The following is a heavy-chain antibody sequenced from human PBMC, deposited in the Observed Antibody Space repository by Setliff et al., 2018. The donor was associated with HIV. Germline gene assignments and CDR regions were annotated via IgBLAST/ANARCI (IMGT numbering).Heavy chain of an antibody. Sequence: PSETLSLTCAVSGGSIRTGDWWSWVRQSPGKGLEWIGEISHSGSTYRSPSLESRATISVDTSKNQFSLKLSSVTAADTAVYYCARHNYGDTGYFDYWGQGTLVTVPS. CDR2: ISHSGST. CDR1: GGSIRTGDW. CDR3: ARHNYGDTGYFDY. V-gene: IGHV4-4*02. J-gene: IGHJ4*02. D-gene: IGHD4-17*01.